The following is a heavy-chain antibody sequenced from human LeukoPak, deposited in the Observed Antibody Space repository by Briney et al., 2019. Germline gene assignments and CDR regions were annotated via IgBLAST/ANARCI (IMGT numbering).Heavy chain of an antibody. D-gene: IGHD3-22*01. V-gene: IGHV1-2*02. CDR2: INPNSGGT. J-gene: IGHJ6*02. CDR3: ARGRGYYYDSSGYYTPQYYYGMDV. CDR1: GYTFTCYY. Sequence: ASVKVSCKASGYTFTCYYMHWVGQAPGQGGEWMGWINPNSGGTNYAQKFQGRVTMPRDTSITTAYLELSRLRSDATAVYYCARGRGYYYDSSGYYTPQYYYGMDVWGQGTTVTVSS.